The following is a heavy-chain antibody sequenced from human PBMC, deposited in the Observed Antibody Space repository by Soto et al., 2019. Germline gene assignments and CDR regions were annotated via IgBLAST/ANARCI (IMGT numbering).Heavy chain of an antibody. J-gene: IGHJ4*02. V-gene: IGHV3-30*18. Sequence: LTLSCADSGFSFSSYGIQWFRQAPVKGLEWVALISYDGSNKYYADSVKGRFTISRDNSKNTLYLQMNSLRAEDTAMYYCAKDAPYYYDSSGYYGPFDYWGQGTMVTVSS. CDR1: GFSFSSYG. D-gene: IGHD3-22*01. CDR3: AKDAPYYYDSSGYYGPFDY. CDR2: ISYDGSNK.